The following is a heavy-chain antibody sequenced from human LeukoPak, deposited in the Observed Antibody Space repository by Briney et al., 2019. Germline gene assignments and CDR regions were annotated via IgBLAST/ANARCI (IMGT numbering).Heavy chain of an antibody. J-gene: IGHJ5*02. Sequence: GASVKVSCKASGYTFTSYDINWVRQATGHGLEWMGWINPNSGNTGYAQKFQGRVTITMNTSISTDYMELSSLRSEDTAVYYCATQLELVRFDPWGQGTLVTVSS. CDR1: GYTFTSYD. D-gene: IGHD1-1*01. CDR2: INPNSGNT. V-gene: IGHV1-8*03. CDR3: ATQLELVRFDP.